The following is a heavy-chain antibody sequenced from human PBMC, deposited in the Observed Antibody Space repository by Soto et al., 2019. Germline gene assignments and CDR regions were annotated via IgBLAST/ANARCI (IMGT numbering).Heavy chain of an antibody. Sequence: QVQLVESGGGVVQPGRSLRLSCAASGFTFSDYGMHWVRQAPGKGLEWVALISYDGSSKQYADSVRGRFTISRDNSENTVYLPMNSLIAEDTAIYYCARGYTSGYPSNWFDPWGQGTLVTVSS. V-gene: IGHV3-30*19. CDR1: GFTFSDYG. J-gene: IGHJ5*02. CDR2: ISYDGSSK. CDR3: ARGYTSGYPSNWFDP. D-gene: IGHD3-3*01.